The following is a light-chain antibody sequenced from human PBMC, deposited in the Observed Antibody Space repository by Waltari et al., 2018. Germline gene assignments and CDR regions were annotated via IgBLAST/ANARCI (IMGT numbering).Light chain of an antibody. V-gene: IGKV1-39*01. Sequence: DVQMTQSPSSLSASVGDRVTITRRASQSIANYLNWYQQKPGKVPKLLIYAASSLHSGVPSRFSGSGSGTEFTLTITNLQPEDFATYYCQQSYTTLTFGGGTKVE. J-gene: IGKJ4*01. CDR2: AAS. CDR1: QSIANY. CDR3: QQSYTTLT.